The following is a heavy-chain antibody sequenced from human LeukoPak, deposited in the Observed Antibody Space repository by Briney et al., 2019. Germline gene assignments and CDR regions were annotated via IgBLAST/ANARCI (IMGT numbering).Heavy chain of an antibody. D-gene: IGHD1-26*01. J-gene: IGHJ4*02. Sequence: PGGSLRLSCAASGFSFSNYGMHWVRQAPGKGLEWVAVIWDDGSSTCYADSVKGRFTVSRDNSKNTLYLQMNSLRAEDTAVYYCAKPTRGSGSFLIDFWGQGTLVTVSS. CDR3: AKPTRGSGSFLIDF. CDR1: GFSFSNYG. CDR2: IWDDGSST. V-gene: IGHV3-33*06.